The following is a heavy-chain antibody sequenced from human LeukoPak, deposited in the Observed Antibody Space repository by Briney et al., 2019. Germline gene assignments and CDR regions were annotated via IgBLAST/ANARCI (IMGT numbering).Heavy chain of an antibody. CDR3: ARRKTRGYSYGYTTQTGFDY. D-gene: IGHD5-18*01. J-gene: IGHJ4*02. CDR1: GYTFTGYY. V-gene: IGHV1-2*02. CDR2: INPDSGVT. Sequence: ASVKVSCKASGYTFTGYYIHWVRQAPGQGLEWMGWINPDSGVTNYAQKFQGRVTMTRDTSISTAYMELSRLRSDDTAVYYCARRKTRGYSYGYTTQTGFDYWGQGTLVTVSS.